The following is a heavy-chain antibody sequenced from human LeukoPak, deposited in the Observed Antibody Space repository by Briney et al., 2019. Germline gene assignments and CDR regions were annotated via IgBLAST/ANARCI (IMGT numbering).Heavy chain of an antibody. CDR3: ARPAAGLGGFDY. Sequence: GESLQISFRGSGYRFTSYWVAWVRPMPGKGLEWMATFYPGDYATTYSPSFQGQVTISADKSITTAYLQWSSLKASDTAMYYCARPAAGLGGFDYWGQGTLVTVSS. CDR1: GYRFTSYW. CDR2: FYPGDYAT. D-gene: IGHD3-16*01. J-gene: IGHJ4*02. V-gene: IGHV5-51*01.